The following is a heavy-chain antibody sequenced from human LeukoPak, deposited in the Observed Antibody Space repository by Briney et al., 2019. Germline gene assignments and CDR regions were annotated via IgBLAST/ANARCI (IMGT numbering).Heavy chain of an antibody. Sequence: PGGSLRLSCAASGFTFSSYGMNWVRQAPGKGLEWVANIKQDGTEKYYVDSVKGRFTISRDNAENSLYLQMNSLRAEDTAVYYCTRDTGCPGGTCYSFYDYWGQGTLVTVSS. CDR2: IKQDGTEK. D-gene: IGHD2-15*01. J-gene: IGHJ4*02. V-gene: IGHV3-7*01. CDR1: GFTFSSYG. CDR3: TRDTGCPGGTCYSFYDY.